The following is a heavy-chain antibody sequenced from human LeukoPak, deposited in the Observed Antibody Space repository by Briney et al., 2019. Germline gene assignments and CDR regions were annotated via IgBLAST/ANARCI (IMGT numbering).Heavy chain of an antibody. V-gene: IGHV3-30-3*01. J-gene: IGHJ4*02. CDR3: AREGRRDGYNYPLDY. CDR1: GFTFSSYA. CDR2: ISYDGSNK. Sequence: PGGSLRLSCAASGFTFSSYAMHWVRQAPGKGLEWVAVISYDGSNKYYADSVRGRFTISRDNSKNTLYLQMNSLRAEDTAVYYCAREGRRDGYNYPLDYWGQGTLVTVSS. D-gene: IGHD5-24*01.